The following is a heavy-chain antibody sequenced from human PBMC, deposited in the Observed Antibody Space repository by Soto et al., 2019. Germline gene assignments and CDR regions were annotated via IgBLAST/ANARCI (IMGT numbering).Heavy chain of an antibody. Sequence: RGESLKISCEGSGYSFTNYWIGWVRQMPGKGLEWMGIIYPGDSETRYSPSFQGQVTISADKSINTAYLQWSSLKASDTAMYYCARHSYFSSTSCYYYYGMAVWGQGTTVTVSS. CDR1: GYSFTNYW. CDR3: ARHSYFSSTSCYYYYGMAV. V-gene: IGHV5-51*01. J-gene: IGHJ6*02. D-gene: IGHD2-2*01. CDR2: IYPGDSET.